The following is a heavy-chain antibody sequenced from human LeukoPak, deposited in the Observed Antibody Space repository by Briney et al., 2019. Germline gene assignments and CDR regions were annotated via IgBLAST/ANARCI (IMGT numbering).Heavy chain of an antibody. J-gene: IGHJ4*02. CDR1: GLTFSSYG. CDR3: ANSQIQLLSATFDY. Sequence: PGRSLRLSCAASGLTFSSYGMHCVRQAPGKGLEWVAVISSDGSYKHYADSVKGRFTISRDNSKNTLYLQMNSLTAEDTAVYYCANSQIQLLSATFDYWGQGTLVTVSS. CDR2: ISSDGSYK. D-gene: IGHD2-2*01. V-gene: IGHV3-30*18.